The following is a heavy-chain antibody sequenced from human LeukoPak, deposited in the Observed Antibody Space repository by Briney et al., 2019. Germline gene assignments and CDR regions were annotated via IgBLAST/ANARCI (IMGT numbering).Heavy chain of an antibody. CDR1: GHSISTGYY. D-gene: IGHD3-10*01. CDR2: MSHNRGT. CDR3: ASYYASGVSAYNYYGMDV. J-gene: IGHJ6*04. Sequence: SETLSLTCAVSGHSISTGYYWGWIRQPPGKGLEWIGSMSHNRGTYNPSLKSRVTISMDTSKNQISLRLTSVTAADTAVYYCASYYASGVSAYNYYGMDVWGKGTTVTVSS. V-gene: IGHV4-38-2*01.